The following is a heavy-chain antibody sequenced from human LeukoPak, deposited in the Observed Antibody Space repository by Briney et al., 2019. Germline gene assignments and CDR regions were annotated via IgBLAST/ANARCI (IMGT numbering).Heavy chain of an antibody. Sequence: GGSLRLSCAASGFTFSSYAMSWVRQAPGKGLEWVSAISGSGGSTYYADSVKGRFTISRDNSQSTLYLQMNSLRAEDTAVYYCAKYRGFGDSYDSWGQGTLVTVSS. CDR1: GFTFSSYA. V-gene: IGHV3-23*01. CDR3: AKYRGFGDSYDS. CDR2: ISGSGGST. J-gene: IGHJ4*02. D-gene: IGHD3-10*01.